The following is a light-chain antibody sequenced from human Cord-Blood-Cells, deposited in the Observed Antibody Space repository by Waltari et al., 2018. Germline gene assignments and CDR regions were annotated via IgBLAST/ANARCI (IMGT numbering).Light chain of an antibody. Sequence: QSVLTQPPSASGTPGQRVTISCSGASPTIGSNTVNCYQQLPGTAPKLLIYSNNQRPSGVPDRFSGSKSGTSASLAISGLQSEDEADYYCAAWDDSLNGYVFGTGTKVTVL. CDR3: AAWDDSLNGYV. V-gene: IGLV1-44*01. CDR2: SNN. CDR1: SPTIGSNT. J-gene: IGLJ1*01.